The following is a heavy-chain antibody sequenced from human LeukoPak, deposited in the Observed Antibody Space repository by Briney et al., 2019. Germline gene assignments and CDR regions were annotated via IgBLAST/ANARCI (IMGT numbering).Heavy chain of an antibody. CDR3: ASVLYCGADCYSGRYFFDY. V-gene: IGHV1-46*01. Sequence: ASVKVSCKASGYAFTSYDMHWVRQAPGQGLEWMGIINPSGDSTSYAQKFQGRVTMTRDTSTSTVYMELSSLRSEDTAVYYCASVLYCGADCYSGRYFFDYWGQGTLVTVSS. CDR2: INPSGDST. D-gene: IGHD2-21*02. CDR1: GYAFTSYD. J-gene: IGHJ4*02.